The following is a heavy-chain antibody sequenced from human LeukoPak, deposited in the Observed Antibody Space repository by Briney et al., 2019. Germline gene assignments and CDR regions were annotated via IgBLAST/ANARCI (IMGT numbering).Heavy chain of an antibody. Sequence: GGSLRLSCAASGLIFSNYGIHWVRQAPGKGLEWVAVISYDGSKEYYADSVKGRFTMSRDNSKNTVSLQMNSLRAEDTAIYYCAKALVDTSMVSVDYWGQGTLVTVSS. CDR2: ISYDGSKE. CDR1: GLIFSNYG. CDR3: AKALVDTSMVSVDY. V-gene: IGHV3-30*18. J-gene: IGHJ4*02. D-gene: IGHD5-18*01.